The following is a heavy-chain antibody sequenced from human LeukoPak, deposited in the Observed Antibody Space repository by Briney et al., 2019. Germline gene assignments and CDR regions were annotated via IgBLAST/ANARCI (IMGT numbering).Heavy chain of an antibody. Sequence: GGSLRLSCAAAQFTFSSYWMSWVRQAPGKGLEWVANINQDGSEKYYVDSVKGRFTISRDNAKNSLYLQMNSLRAEDTAVYYCARDKSVYYDTSGSRFDYWGQGTLVTVSS. V-gene: IGHV3-7*01. J-gene: IGHJ4*02. CDR3: ARDKSVYYDTSGSRFDY. CDR2: INQDGSEK. D-gene: IGHD3-22*01. CDR1: QFTFSSYW.